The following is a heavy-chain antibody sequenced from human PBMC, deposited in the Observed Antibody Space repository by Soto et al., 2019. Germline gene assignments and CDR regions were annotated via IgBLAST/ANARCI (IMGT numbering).Heavy chain of an antibody. J-gene: IGHJ4*02. CDR2: IYDSGSA. CDR3: ATRSSFQQYYFDY. D-gene: IGHD2-2*01. CDR1: GGSLSNGGYY. Sequence: QVQLQESGPGLVTPSQTLSLTCTVSGGSLSNGGYYWTWIRHHPGKGLEWIGYIYDSGSAYYNPSLKSRITRSVATSKHQFSLKLGSVTAADTAGYYCATRSSFQQYYFDYWGQGTLVTVSS. V-gene: IGHV4-31*03.